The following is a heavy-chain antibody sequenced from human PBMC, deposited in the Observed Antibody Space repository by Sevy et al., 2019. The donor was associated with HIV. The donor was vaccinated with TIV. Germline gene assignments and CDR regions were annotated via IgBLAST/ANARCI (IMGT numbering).Heavy chain of an antibody. J-gene: IGHJ3*01. CDR1: GFTFSSYP. V-gene: IGHV3-30-3*01. D-gene: IGHD3-10*01. CDR2: ISFDGTDK. CDR3: VRETTMLPRGAFDF. Sequence: GSPRLSCAASGFTFSSYPMHWVRQAPGKGLEWVSFISFDGTDKYYADSVKGRFTITRDNSKNTLFLQMNSLRAEDTAFYYCVRETTMLPRGAFDFWGQGTMVTVSS.